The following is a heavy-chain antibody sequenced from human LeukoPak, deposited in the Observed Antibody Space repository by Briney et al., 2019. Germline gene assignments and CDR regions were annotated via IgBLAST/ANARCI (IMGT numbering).Heavy chain of an antibody. D-gene: IGHD3-22*01. V-gene: IGHV1-18*01. CDR1: GYTFTSYG. J-gene: IGHJ4*02. Sequence: ASVKVSCKASGYTFTSYGISWVRQAPGQGLEWMGWISAYNGNTNYAQKLQGRVTMTTDTSTSTAYMELRSLRFDDTAVYYCAGDYYDSSGYYSRTSYWGQGTLVTVSS. CDR3: AGDYYDSSGYYSRTSY. CDR2: ISAYNGNT.